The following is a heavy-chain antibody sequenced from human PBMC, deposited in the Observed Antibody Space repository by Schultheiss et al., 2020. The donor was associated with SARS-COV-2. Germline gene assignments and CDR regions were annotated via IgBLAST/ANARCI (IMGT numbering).Heavy chain of an antibody. J-gene: IGHJ4*02. CDR3: ARRLRLGELSSPFDY. CDR1: GYSFTSYW. D-gene: IGHD3-16*02. CDR2: IYPGDSDT. Sequence: KVSCKGSGYSFTSYWIGWVRQMPGKGLEWMGIIYPGDSDTRYSPSFQGQVTISADKSISTAYLQWSSLKASDTAMYYCARRLRLGELSSPFDYWGQGTLVTVSS. V-gene: IGHV5-51*01.